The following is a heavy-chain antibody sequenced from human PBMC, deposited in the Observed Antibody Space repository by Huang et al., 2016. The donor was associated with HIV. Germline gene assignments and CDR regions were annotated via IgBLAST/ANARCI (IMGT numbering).Heavy chain of an antibody. V-gene: IGHV1-18*04. J-gene: IGHJ6*02. D-gene: IGHD3-16*02. CDR3: ARDRVPAVRYYYGMDV. Sequence: QVHLVQSGVDVKKPGASVKVSCKASDYTFTKYGVSWVRQAPGKGLEWMEWINTYNGNTNYAQKFQGRVTMTTDKSTNTAYMELGSLRYDDTAVYYCARDRVPAVRYYYGMDVWGQGTTVTITS. CDR1: DYTFTKYG. CDR2: INTYNGNT.